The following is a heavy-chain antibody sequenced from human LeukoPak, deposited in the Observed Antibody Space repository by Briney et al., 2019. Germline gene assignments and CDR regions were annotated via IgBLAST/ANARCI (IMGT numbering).Heavy chain of an antibody. V-gene: IGHV1-69*04. CDR2: IIPILGIA. CDR3: ATPTYYYDSSGYYSLESLDY. D-gene: IGHD3-22*01. CDR1: GGTFSSYA. Sequence: ASVKVSCKASGGTFSSYAISWVRQAPGQGLEWMGRIIPILGIANYAQKFQGRVTITADKSTSTAYMELSSLRSEDTAVYYCATPTYYYDSSGYYSLESLDYWGQGTLVTVSS. J-gene: IGHJ4*02.